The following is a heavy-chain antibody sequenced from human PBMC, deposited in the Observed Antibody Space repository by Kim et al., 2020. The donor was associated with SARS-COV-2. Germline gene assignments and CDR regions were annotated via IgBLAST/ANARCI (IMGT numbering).Heavy chain of an antibody. J-gene: IGHJ4*01. V-gene: IGHV3-23*01. CDR1: GFTFNNYA. CDR3: AKDPYYDFWSGYYFDY. D-gene: IGHD3-3*01. CDR2: ISGSGGST. Sequence: LSLTCAASGFTFNNYAMTWVRQAPGKGLEWVSAISGSGGSTYYADSVKGRFTISRDNSKNTLYLQMNSLRAEDTAVYYCAKDPYYDFWSGYYFDYWG.